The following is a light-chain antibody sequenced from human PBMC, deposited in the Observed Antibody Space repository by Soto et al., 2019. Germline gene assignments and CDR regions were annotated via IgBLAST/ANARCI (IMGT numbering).Light chain of an antibody. Sequence: EIVLTQSPATLSLSPGERATLSCRASQSVSSYLAWYQQKPGQAPRLLIYDASNRATGIPARFSGSGSGTDFTLTISSLEPEDFAVYYCQQRSNWHLGTFGGGTKVEIK. CDR3: QQRSNWHLGT. CDR1: QSVSSY. J-gene: IGKJ4*01. CDR2: DAS. V-gene: IGKV3-11*01.